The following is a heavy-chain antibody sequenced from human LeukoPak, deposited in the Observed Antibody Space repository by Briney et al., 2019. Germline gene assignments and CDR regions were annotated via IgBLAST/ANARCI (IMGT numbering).Heavy chain of an antibody. CDR1: GFTVSSNY. CDR2: IYSGGST. Sequence: GGSLRLSCAASGFTVSSNYMSWVRQAPGKGLEWVSVIYSGGSTYYADSVKGRFTISRDNSKNTLYLQMNSLRAEDTAVYYCARDGEGYMLDAFDIWGQGTMVTVSS. V-gene: IGHV3-66*01. D-gene: IGHD5-12*01. J-gene: IGHJ3*02. CDR3: ARDGEGYMLDAFDI.